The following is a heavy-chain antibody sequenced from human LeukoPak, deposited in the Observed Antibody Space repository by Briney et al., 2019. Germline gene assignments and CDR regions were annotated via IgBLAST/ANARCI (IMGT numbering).Heavy chain of an antibody. CDR1: XDDYA. CDR2: ISWNSGSI. V-gene: IGHV3-9*01. D-gene: IGHD3-16*01. J-gene: IGHJ4*02. CDR3: AKGRMTTLDY. Sequence: XDDYAMHWVRXAPGKGLEWVSGISWNSGSIGYADSVKGRFTISRDNAKNSLYLQMNSLRAEDTALYYCAKGRMTTLDYWGQGTLVTVSS.